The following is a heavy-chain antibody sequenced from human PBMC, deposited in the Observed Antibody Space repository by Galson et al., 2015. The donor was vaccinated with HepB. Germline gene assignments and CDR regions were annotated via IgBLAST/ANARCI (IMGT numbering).Heavy chain of an antibody. Sequence: SLRLSCAASGFTFSSYAMSWVRQAPGKGLEWVSAISVSGGGTYYADSVKGRFTISRDNSKNTLSLQMNSLRAEDTAVYYCAKERGSSRTTFDYWGQGTLVTVPS. CDR3: AKERGSSRTTFDY. CDR2: ISVSGGGT. V-gene: IGHV3-23*01. D-gene: IGHD1-1*01. CDR1: GFTFSSYA. J-gene: IGHJ4*02.